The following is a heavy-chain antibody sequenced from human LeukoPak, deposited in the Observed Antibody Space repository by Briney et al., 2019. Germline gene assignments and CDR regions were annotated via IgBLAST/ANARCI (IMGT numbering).Heavy chain of an antibody. Sequence: SVKVSCKASGGTFSSYAISWVRQAPGQGLEWMGRIIPILGIANYAQKFQGRVTITADKSTSTAYMELSSLRSEDTAVYYCARGQGGTPFDYWGQGTLVTVSS. D-gene: IGHD2-15*01. CDR2: IIPILGIA. CDR1: GGTFSSYA. CDR3: ARGQGGTPFDY. V-gene: IGHV1-69*04. J-gene: IGHJ4*02.